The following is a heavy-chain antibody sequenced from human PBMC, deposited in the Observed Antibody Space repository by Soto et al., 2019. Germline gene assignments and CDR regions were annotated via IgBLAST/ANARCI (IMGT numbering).Heavy chain of an antibody. Sequence: ASVKVSCKASGYTFTSYGISWVRQAPGQGLESMGWISAYNGNTNYAQKLQGRVTMTTDTSTSTAYMELRSLRSDDTAVYYCARGIEYSSSNYWFDPWGQGTLVTVSS. CDR1: GYTFTSYG. D-gene: IGHD6-6*01. J-gene: IGHJ5*02. V-gene: IGHV1-18*01. CDR2: ISAYNGNT. CDR3: ARGIEYSSSNYWFDP.